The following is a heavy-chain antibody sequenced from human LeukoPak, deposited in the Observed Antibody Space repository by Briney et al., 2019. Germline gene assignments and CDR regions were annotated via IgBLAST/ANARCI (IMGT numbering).Heavy chain of an antibody. CDR2: IYYSGST. CDR1: GGSISSGGYY. J-gene: IGHJ5*02. V-gene: IGHV4-31*03. CDR3: AREIVTTVSSPNWFDP. D-gene: IGHD4-11*01. Sequence: SQTLSLTCTVSGGSISSGGYYWSWIRQHPGKGLEWIGYIYYSGSTYYNPSLKSRVTISADTSKNQFSLKLSSVTAADTAVYYCAREIVTTVSSPNWFDPWGQGTLVTVSS.